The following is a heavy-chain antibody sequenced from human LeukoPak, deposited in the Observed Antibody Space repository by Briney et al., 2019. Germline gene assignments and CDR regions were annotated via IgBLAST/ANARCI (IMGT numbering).Heavy chain of an antibody. V-gene: IGHV3-23*01. J-gene: IGHJ4*02. D-gene: IGHD3-22*01. Sequence: PGGSLRLSCAASGFTFSSYGMSWVRQAPGKGLEWVSAISGSGGSTYYADSVKGRFTISRDNSKNTLYLQMNSLRAEDTALYYCATGGSGYYYDWVYWGQGTLVTVSS. CDR1: GFTFSSYG. CDR2: ISGSGGST. CDR3: ATGGSGYYYDWVY.